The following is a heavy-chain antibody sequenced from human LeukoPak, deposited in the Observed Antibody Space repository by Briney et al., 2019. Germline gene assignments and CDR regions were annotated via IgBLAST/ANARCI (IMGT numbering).Heavy chain of an antibody. J-gene: IGHJ4*02. Sequence: PSETLSLTCTVSGGSFSSENYFWSWIRQHPVKGLEWIGYISYSGSTYYNPSLKSRVTISVDTSKNQFSLKLSSVTAADTAVYYCARAMFAGATSDYWGQGTLVTVSS. CDR3: ARAMFAGATSDY. CDR2: ISYSGST. V-gene: IGHV4-30-4*08. CDR1: GGSFSSENYF. D-gene: IGHD3-16*01.